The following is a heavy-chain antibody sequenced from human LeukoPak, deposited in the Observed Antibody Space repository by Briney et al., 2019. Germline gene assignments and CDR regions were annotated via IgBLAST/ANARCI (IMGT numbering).Heavy chain of an antibody. CDR3: AKDRGATPGDWFDP. V-gene: IGHV1-2*02. D-gene: IGHD1-26*01. CDR1: GYTFTGYY. Sequence: ASVKVSCKASGYTFTGYYIHWVRQAPGQGLEWMGWINPNSGGTKYAQKFQGRVTMTRDTSINTAYMELSRLRSDDTAVYYCAKDRGATPGDWFDPWGQGTLVTVSS. CDR2: INPNSGGT. J-gene: IGHJ5*02.